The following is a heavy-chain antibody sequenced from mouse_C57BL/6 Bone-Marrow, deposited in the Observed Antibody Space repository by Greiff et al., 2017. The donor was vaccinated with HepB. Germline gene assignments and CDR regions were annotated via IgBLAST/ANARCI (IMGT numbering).Heavy chain of an antibody. CDR1: GYSFTGYY. CDR2: INPSTGGT. CDR3: ARGNDYDGFAY. D-gene: IGHD2-4*01. Sequence: EVQLQQSGPELVKPGASVKISCKASGYSFTGYYMNWVKQSPEKSLEWIGEINPSTGGTTYNQKFKAKATLTVDKSSSTAYMQLKSLTSEDSAVYYCARGNDYDGFAYWGQGTLVTVSA. V-gene: IGHV1-42*01. J-gene: IGHJ3*01.